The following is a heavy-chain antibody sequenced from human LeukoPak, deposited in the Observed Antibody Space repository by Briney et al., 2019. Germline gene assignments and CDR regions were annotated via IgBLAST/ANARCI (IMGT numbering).Heavy chain of an antibody. V-gene: IGHV4-61*02. CDR3: ARSSVLRYFDWLLWSAFDI. CDR1: GGSISSGSYY. D-gene: IGHD3-9*01. Sequence: PSETLSLTCTVSGGSISSGSYYWSWIRQPAGKGLEWIGRIYTSGSTNYNPSLKSRVTISVDTSKNQFPLKLSSVTAADTAVYYCARSSVLRYFDWLLWSAFDIWGQGTMATVSS. CDR2: IYTSGST. J-gene: IGHJ3*02.